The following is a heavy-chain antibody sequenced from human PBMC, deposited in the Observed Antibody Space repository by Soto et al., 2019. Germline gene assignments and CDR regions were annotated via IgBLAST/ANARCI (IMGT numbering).Heavy chain of an antibody. V-gene: IGHV3-33*01. D-gene: IGHD3-10*01. Sequence: QVQVVESGGGVVQPGRSLRLSCAASGFIFSSYGMHWVHQAPGKALEWVAVIWYDGSNQYYADSVKGRFTISRVNSENTLYLQMNSLRTEDTAVYYCARDQGGIAELLYSFDYWGPGTLVTVSS. CDR3: ARDQGGIAELLYSFDY. CDR1: GFIFSSYG. CDR2: IWYDGSNQ. J-gene: IGHJ4*02.